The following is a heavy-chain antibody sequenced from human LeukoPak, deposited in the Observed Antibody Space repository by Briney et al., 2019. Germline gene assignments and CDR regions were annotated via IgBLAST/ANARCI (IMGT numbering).Heavy chain of an antibody. CDR3: ARVALYSSSSYWFDP. CDR1: GGSISSYY. CDR2: IYYSGST. V-gene: IGHV4-59*01. Sequence: KPSETLSLTCTVSGGSISSYYWSWLRQPPGKGREWIGYIYYSGSTNYNPSLKSRVTISVDTSKNQFSLKLSSVTAADTAVYYCARVALYSSSSYWFDPWGQGTLVTVSS. D-gene: IGHD6-6*01. J-gene: IGHJ5*02.